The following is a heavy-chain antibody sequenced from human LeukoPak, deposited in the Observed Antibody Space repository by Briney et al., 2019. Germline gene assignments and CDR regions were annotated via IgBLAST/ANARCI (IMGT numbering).Heavy chain of an antibody. Sequence: PSETLSLTCSVSGDSISSSGYYWAWLRQPPGKGPEWIGSIYYSGSTYYTPPLKSRVTISIDTSKNQFSLKMTSVTDADTAVYYCARARTNARITIFGVVKVPCWFDPWGQGTLVTVSS. D-gene: IGHD3-3*01. V-gene: IGHV4-39*07. CDR3: ARARTNARITIFGVVKVPCWFDP. CDR2: IYYSGST. J-gene: IGHJ5*02. CDR1: GDSISSSGYY.